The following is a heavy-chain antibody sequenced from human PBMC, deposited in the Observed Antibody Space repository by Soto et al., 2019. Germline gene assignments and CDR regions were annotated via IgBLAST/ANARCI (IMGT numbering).Heavy chain of an antibody. J-gene: IGHJ6*02. V-gene: IGHV4-59*06. CDR2: IYYSGST. D-gene: IGHD2-15*01. CDR3: ARDQLATPIGYYYYGMEV. Sequence: PSETLSLTCTFSGCSISSYYWSWIRQHPGKGLEWIGYIYYSGSTYYNPSLKSRVTISVDTSKNQFSLKLSSVTAADTAVYYCARDQLATPIGYYYYGMEVWGQGTTSTVSS. CDR1: GCSISSYY.